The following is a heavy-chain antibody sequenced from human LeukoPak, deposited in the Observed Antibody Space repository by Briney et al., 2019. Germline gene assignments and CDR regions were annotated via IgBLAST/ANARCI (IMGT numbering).Heavy chain of an antibody. CDR2: ISSSGSTI. Sequence: PGGSLRLSCAASGFTFSSYEMIWVRQAPGKGLEWVSYISSSGSTIYSADSVKGRLTISRDNAKNSLYLQMNSLRAEDTAVYYCARANTAVAGRGLDYWGQGTLVTVSS. V-gene: IGHV3-48*03. D-gene: IGHD6-19*01. CDR1: GFTFSSYE. CDR3: ARANTAVAGRGLDY. J-gene: IGHJ4*02.